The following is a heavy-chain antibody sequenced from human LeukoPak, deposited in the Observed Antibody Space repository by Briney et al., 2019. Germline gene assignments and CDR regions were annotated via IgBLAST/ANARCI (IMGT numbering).Heavy chain of an antibody. V-gene: IGHV3-23*01. D-gene: IGHD3-9*01. J-gene: IGHJ5*02. CDR3: AKSTEYYDILTGAPSTGFDP. Sequence: PGGSLRLSCAASGFTFSSYAMSWVRQAPGKGLEWVSAISGSGGSTYYADSVKGRFTISRDNSKNTLYLQMNSLRAEDTAVYYCAKSTEYYDILTGAPSTGFDPWGQGTLVTVSP. CDR1: GFTFSSYA. CDR2: ISGSGGST.